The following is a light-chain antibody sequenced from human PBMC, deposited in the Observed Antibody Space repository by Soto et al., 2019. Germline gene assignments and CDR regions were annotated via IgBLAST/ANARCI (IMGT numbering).Light chain of an antibody. Sequence: DIVMTQSTLSLPVTPGEPASISCRSSQSLLHSNGYHYSYWYLQKPGQSPQLLIYLGSNRASGVPDRFSGSGSGTDFTLKLSSWEAEYVGVYYFMQALQTPITFGPGTKVDIK. V-gene: IGKV2-28*01. CDR1: QSLLHSNGYHY. CDR3: MQALQTPIT. CDR2: LGS. J-gene: IGKJ3*01.